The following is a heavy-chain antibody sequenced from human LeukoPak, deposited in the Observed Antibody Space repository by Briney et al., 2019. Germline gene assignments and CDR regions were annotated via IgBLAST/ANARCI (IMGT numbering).Heavy chain of an antibody. V-gene: IGHV4-4*02. CDR2: VHLDGRT. Sequence: SGTLSLTCGVSGGSVINTNWWTWVRQPPGKGLEWIGEVHLDGRTNYNPSLESRLTMSVDVSENQVSLKLTSVTAADTAVYYCAREGGFYPPLDYSGQGTLVTVSS. J-gene: IGHJ4*02. CDR1: GGSVINTNW. D-gene: IGHD3-3*01. CDR3: AREGGFYPPLDY.